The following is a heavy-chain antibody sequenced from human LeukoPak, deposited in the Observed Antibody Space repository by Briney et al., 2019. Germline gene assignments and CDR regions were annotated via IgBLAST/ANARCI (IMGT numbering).Heavy chain of an antibody. CDR2: IKQDGSEK. Sequence: GGSLRLSCAASGFTFSGSAIHWVRQAPGKGLEWVANIKQDGSEKYYVDSVKGRFTISRDNAKNSLYLQMNSLRAEDTAVYYCARDSRGAFDYWGQGTLVTVSS. V-gene: IGHV3-7*01. D-gene: IGHD3-10*01. J-gene: IGHJ4*02. CDR1: GFTFSGSA. CDR3: ARDSRGAFDY.